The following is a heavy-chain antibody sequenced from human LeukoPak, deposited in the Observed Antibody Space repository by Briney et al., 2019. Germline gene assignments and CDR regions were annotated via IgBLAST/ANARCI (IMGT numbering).Heavy chain of an antibody. CDR3: AKQGFGC. V-gene: IGHV3-23*01. CDR1: GFTLSSYA. CDR2: ISGSADNT. J-gene: IGHJ4*02. Sequence: GGSLRLSCTASGFTLSSYATSWVRQAPGEGLEWVSTISGSADNTNYAEAVKGRFTISRDNSKNTMYLQMNSLRAEDTAVYYCAKQGFGCWGQGTLVTVSS.